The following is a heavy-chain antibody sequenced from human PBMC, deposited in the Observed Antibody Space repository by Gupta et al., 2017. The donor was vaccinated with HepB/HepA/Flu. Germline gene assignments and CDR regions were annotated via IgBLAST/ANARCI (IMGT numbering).Heavy chain of an antibody. J-gene: IGHJ4*02. D-gene: IGHD3-10*01. Sequence: VESGGGSVQPGGSLRLSGAAAGFTFSRHEMSWIRQAPGKGLEWVAQIGSAGDRISYADSVRGRFSISRDNAKNSLYLQMNSLRAEDTAIYFCAELELRGGLDYWGQGTLVTVSS. CDR2: IGSAGDRI. V-gene: IGHV3-48*03. CDR1: GFTFSRHE. CDR3: AELELRGGLDY.